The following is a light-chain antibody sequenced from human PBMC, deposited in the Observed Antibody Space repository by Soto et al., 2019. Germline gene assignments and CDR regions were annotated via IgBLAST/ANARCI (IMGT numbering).Light chain of an antibody. CDR2: LGS. CDR3: MEALQVPHT. V-gene: IGKV2-28*01. CDR1: QSLLYSNGYNY. Sequence: IVMTQSPLSLPVTPGEPASISCRSSQSLLYSNGYNYLDWYVQKPGQSPQLLIYLGSNRASGVXDXSSGSGSGTDFTLKISRVEAEDVGVYYCMEALQVPHTFGQGTKLEIK. J-gene: IGKJ2*01.